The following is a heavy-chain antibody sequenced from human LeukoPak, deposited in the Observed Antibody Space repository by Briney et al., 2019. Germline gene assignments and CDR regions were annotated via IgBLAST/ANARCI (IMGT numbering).Heavy chain of an antibody. Sequence: GGSLRLSCAASGFTFSNYEMNWVRQTPGKGLEWVSYISDHGKSRNYVDSVKGRFTISRDNAKNSPYLQMSSLRVEDTAVYFCARARIAAPLLDHWGQGTLVTVSS. CDR2: ISDHGKSR. V-gene: IGHV3-48*03. CDR1: GFTFSNYE. J-gene: IGHJ4*02. CDR3: ARARIAAPLLDH. D-gene: IGHD6-13*01.